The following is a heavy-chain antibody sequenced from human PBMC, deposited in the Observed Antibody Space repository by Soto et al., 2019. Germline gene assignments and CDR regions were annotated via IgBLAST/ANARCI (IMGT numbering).Heavy chain of an antibody. D-gene: IGHD3-9*01. CDR1: GGSISSGDYY. Sequence: QVQLQESGPGLVKPSQTLSLTCVVSGGSISSGDYYWSWIRQHPGKGLECIGYIYYTGSTYYNPSLKSRLTITVDTSEKQFSPKLSYVTAADTAVYYCARLPGLIKYYFGYWGQGTLVTVSS. V-gene: IGHV4-31*11. CDR2: IYYTGST. J-gene: IGHJ4*02. CDR3: ARLPGLIKYYFGY.